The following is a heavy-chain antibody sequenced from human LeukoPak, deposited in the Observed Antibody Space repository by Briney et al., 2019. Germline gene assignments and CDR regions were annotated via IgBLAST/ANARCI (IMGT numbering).Heavy chain of an antibody. J-gene: IGHJ3*02. V-gene: IGHV3-30-3*01. CDR1: GFTFSSYA. Sequence: GRSLRLSCAASGFTFSSYAMHWVRQAPGKGLEWVAVISYDGSNKYYADSVKGRFTISRDNSKNTLYLQMNSLRAEDTAVYYCASLYDFWSGSRISAPGAFDIWGQGTMVTVSS. D-gene: IGHD3-3*01. CDR2: ISYDGSNK. CDR3: ASLYDFWSGSRISAPGAFDI.